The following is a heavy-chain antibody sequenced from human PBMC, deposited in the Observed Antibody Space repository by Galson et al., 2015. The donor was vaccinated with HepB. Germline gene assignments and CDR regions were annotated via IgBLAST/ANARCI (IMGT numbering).Heavy chain of an antibody. CDR3: ARVLSGDTVFDC. V-gene: IGHV3-48*03. CDR1: GFTFSSYE. CDR2: ISSRGSTI. D-gene: IGHD5-18*01. Sequence: SLRLSCAASGFTFSSYEMNWVRLAPGKGLEWVSYISSRGSTIYYADSVKGRFTISRDNAKNSLYLQMNSLRAEDTAVYYCARVLSGDTVFDCWGQGTLVTVSS. J-gene: IGHJ4*02.